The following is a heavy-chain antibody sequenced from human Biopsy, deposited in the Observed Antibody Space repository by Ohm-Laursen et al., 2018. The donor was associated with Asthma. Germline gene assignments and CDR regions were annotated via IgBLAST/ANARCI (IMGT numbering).Heavy chain of an antibody. J-gene: IGHJ5*02. CDR3: ARDGNWCRLRNCSPPGYWFDP. CDR2: INAGNGNT. Sequence: ASVKVSCKASGYTFINYAIHWVRQAPGQRLEWMGWINAGNGNTKYSQKVQGRVTITRDTSATTAYMELSSLTSGDTAVYYCARDGNWCRLRNCSPPGYWFDPWGQGTLVTVSS. V-gene: IGHV1-3*01. D-gene: IGHD2-8*02. CDR1: GYTFINYA.